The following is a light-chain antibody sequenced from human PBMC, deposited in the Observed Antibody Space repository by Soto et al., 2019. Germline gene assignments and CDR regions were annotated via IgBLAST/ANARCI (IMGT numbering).Light chain of an antibody. J-gene: IGLJ1*01. V-gene: IGLV2-14*01. CDR1: TSDIGGYNF. CDR2: DVR. Sequence: QYALTQPASVSGSPGQSITISCTGTTSDIGGYNFVSWYQQHPGKAPKLLIYDVRNRPSGVSNRFSGSKSGNTASLTISGLQAEDEADYYCNSNRTISTYVFGSGTKLTVL. CDR3: NSNRTISTYV.